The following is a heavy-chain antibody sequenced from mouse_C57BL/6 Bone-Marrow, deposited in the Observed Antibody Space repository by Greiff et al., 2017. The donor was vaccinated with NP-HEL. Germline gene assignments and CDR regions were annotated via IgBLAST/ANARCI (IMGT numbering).Heavy chain of an antibody. CDR3: ARTVITTVVAWYFDV. CDR2: IYPRSGNT. Sequence: QVQLQQSGAELARPGASVKLSCKASGYTFTSYGISWVKQRPGQGLEWIGAIYPRSGNTYYNEKFKGKATLTADKSSSTAYMELRSLTSEDSAVYFCARTVITTVVAWYFDVWGTGTTVTVSS. D-gene: IGHD1-1*01. J-gene: IGHJ1*03. CDR1: GYTFTSYG. V-gene: IGHV1-81*01.